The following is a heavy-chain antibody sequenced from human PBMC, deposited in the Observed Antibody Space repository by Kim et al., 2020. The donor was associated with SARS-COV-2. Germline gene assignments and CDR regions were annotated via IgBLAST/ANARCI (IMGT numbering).Heavy chain of an antibody. J-gene: IGHJ3*01. CDR2: ISYDGSNK. CDR3: ARASGGYYFDAFDF. D-gene: IGHD3-3*01. CDR1: GFTFSSYA. V-gene: IGHV3-30-3*01. Sequence: GGSLRLSCAASGFTFSSYAMHWVRQAPGKGLEWVAVISYDGSNKYYADSVKGRFTISRDNSKNTLYLQMNSLRAEDTAVYYCARASGGYYFDAFDFWGQG.